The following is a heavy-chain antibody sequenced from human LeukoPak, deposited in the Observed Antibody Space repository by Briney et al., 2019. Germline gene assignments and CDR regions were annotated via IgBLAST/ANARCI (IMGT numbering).Heavy chain of an antibody. CDR3: ARGEVTPDSVYDY. D-gene: IGHD4-23*01. CDR2: VHNSGST. J-gene: IGHJ4*02. Sequence: PSETLSLTCTVSGGSISGYYWSWIRQPPGKGLEWIGYVHNSGSTTYNPSLKSRVTISVDTSKSQFSLRLSSVTAADTAVYYCARGEVTPDSVYDYWGQGTLVTVSS. CDR1: GGSISGYY. V-gene: IGHV4-59*01.